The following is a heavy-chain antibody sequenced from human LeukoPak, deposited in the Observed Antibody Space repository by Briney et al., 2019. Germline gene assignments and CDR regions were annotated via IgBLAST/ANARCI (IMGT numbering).Heavy chain of an antibody. D-gene: IGHD6-13*01. J-gene: IGHJ4*02. V-gene: IGHV3-30*18. CDR2: ISYDGSNK. CDR1: GFTFSSYG. Sequence: GGSLRLSCAASGFTFSSYGMHWVRQAPGKGLEWVAFISYDGSNKYYADSVKGRFTISRDNSKNTLYLQMNSLRAEDTAVYYCAKDLSSSWFFDYWGQGTLVTVSS. CDR3: AKDLSSSWFFDY.